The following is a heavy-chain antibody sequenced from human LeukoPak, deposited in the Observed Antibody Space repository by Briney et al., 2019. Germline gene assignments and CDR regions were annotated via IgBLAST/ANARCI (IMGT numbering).Heavy chain of an antibody. V-gene: IGHV3-23*01. Sequence: GGSLRLSCAASGFTFSSYAMHWVRQAPGKGLEWVSDISASGGSTYYADSVKGRFIISRDKSKNMLYLQMNSLRAEDTAVYYCAKDSIAVAGRRGGFDYWGQGTLVTVSS. J-gene: IGHJ4*01. CDR3: AKDSIAVAGRRGGFDY. CDR1: GFTFSSYA. D-gene: IGHD6-19*01. CDR2: ISASGGST.